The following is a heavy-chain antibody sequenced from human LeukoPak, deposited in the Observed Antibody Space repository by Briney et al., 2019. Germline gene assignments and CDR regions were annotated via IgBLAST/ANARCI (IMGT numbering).Heavy chain of an antibody. Sequence: PSETLSLTCAVYGGSFSGYYWSWIRQPPGKGLEWIGEINHSGSTNYNPSLKSRVTISVDTSKNQFSLKLSSVTAADTAVYYCARGVVTVVCSHFDYWGQGTLVTVSS. D-gene: IGHD4-23*01. V-gene: IGHV4-34*01. CDR3: ARGVVTVVCSHFDY. CDR2: INHSGST. J-gene: IGHJ4*02. CDR1: GGSFSGYY.